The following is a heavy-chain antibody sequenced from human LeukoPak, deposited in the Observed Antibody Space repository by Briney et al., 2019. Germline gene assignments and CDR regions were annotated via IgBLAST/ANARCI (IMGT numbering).Heavy chain of an antibody. V-gene: IGHV4-61*01. CDR2: ISSSGSP. J-gene: IGHJ6*02. CDR3: ARDNWLHYNKNWHYYGLDV. CDR1: GGSVNSGSYY. D-gene: IGHD1-1*01. Sequence: SETLSLTCTVSGGSVNSGSYYWSWIRQPPGKGLEWIGYISSSGSPDYSPSLKSRVTISVDTSKNQFSLKLSSVTAADTAVYYCARDNWLHYNKNWHYYGLDVWGRGTTVTVSS.